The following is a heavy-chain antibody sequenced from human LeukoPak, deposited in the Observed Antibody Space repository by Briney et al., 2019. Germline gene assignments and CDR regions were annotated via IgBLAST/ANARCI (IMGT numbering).Heavy chain of an antibody. CDR2: MNPNSGNT. Sequence: ASVKVSCKASGYTFTGYYMHWVRQAPGQGLEWMGWMNPNSGNTGYAQKFQGRVTMTRNTSISTAYMELSSLRSEDTAVYYCARGYCSSTSCYTDWFDPWGQGTLVTVSS. V-gene: IGHV1-8*02. J-gene: IGHJ5*02. CDR3: ARGYCSSTSCYTDWFDP. D-gene: IGHD2-2*02. CDR1: GYTFTGYY.